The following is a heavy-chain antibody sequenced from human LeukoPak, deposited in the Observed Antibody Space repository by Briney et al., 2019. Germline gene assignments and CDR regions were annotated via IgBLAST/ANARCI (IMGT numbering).Heavy chain of an antibody. Sequence: GASVKVSCKASGYTFTSYGISWVRQAPGQGLEWMGWISAYNGNTNYAQKLQGRVTMTTDTSTSTAYMELRSLRSDDTAAYYCARDSYYYDSSGPAVAYWGQGTLVTVSS. CDR3: ARDSYYYDSSGPAVAY. V-gene: IGHV1-18*01. J-gene: IGHJ4*02. CDR2: ISAYNGNT. D-gene: IGHD3-22*01. CDR1: GYTFTSYG.